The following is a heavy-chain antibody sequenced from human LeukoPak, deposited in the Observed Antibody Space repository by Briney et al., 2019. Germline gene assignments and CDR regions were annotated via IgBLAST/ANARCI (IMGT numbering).Heavy chain of an antibody. CDR2: ISGSGGST. CDR3: AKDSTLSGSYYGFDH. D-gene: IGHD1-26*01. J-gene: IGHJ4*02. Sequence: GSLRLSCAASGFTFGDYWMSWVRQAPGKGLEWVSAISGSGGSTYYADSVKGRFTISRDNSKNTLYLQMNSLRAEDTAVYYCAKDSTLSGSYYGFDHWGQGTLVTVSS. V-gene: IGHV3-23*01. CDR1: GFTFGDYW.